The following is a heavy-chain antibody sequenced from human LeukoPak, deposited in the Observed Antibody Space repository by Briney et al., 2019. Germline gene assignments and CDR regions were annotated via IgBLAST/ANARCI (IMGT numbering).Heavy chain of an antibody. V-gene: IGHV4-34*01. J-gene: IGHJ4*02. D-gene: IGHD6-19*01. CDR2: INHSGST. CDR1: GGSFSGYY. CDR3: ARKHPNSGQLAFDY. Sequence: SETLSLTCAVYGGSFSGYYWSWIRQPPGKGLEWIGEINHSGSTNYNPSLKSRVTISVDTSKNQFSLKLSSVTAADTAVYYCARKHPNSGQLAFDYCGQGTLVTVSS.